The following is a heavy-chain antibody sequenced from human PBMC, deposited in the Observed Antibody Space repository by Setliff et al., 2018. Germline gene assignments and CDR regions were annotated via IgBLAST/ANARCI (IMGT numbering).Heavy chain of an antibody. V-gene: IGHV4-4*07. CDR1: GGSISSYY. D-gene: IGHD6-19*01. J-gene: IGHJ6*03. CDR3: AREQWLDPPGYYYMDV. Sequence: SETLSLTCTVSGGSISSYYWSWIRQPAGKGLEWIGQIYIGGSANYNPSLKSRVTMSIDTSKNQFSLKLNSVTAADMAVYYCAREQWLDPPGYYYMDVWGKGTTVTVSS. CDR2: IYIGGSA.